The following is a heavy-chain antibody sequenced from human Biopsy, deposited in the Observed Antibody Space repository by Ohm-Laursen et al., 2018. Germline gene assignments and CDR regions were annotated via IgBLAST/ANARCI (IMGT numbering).Heavy chain of an antibody. V-gene: IGHV4-39*01. Sequence: GTLSLTCPVSGGSVSSNVAYWAWLRQPPGKGLESIGSIFYSGITYYNPSLQSRVTMSVDTSKNQFSLNLTSVTAADTAVYYCARHPTGFWFDPWGQGTLVTVTS. J-gene: IGHJ5*02. CDR1: GGSVSSNVAY. CDR2: IFYSGIT. CDR3: ARHPTGFWFDP.